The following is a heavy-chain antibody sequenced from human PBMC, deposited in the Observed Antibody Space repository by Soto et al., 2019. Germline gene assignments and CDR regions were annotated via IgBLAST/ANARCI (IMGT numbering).Heavy chain of an antibody. CDR2: ISYDGSNK. D-gene: IGHD6-19*01. V-gene: IGHV3-30*18. CDR1: GFTFSSYG. Sequence: GGSLRLSCAASGFTFSSYGMHWVRQAPGKGLEWVAVISYDGSNKYYADSVKGRFTISRDNSKNTLYLQMNSLRAEDTAVYYCAKEGVQWLVLSFDYWGQGTLVTVSS. J-gene: IGHJ4*02. CDR3: AKEGVQWLVLSFDY.